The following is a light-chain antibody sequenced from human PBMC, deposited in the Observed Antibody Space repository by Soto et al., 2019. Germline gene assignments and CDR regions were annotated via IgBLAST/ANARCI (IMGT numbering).Light chain of an antibody. CDR2: LGS. J-gene: IGKJ4*01. CDR1: QNLLHSNGYNY. V-gene: IGKV2-28*01. CDR3: MQSLQTPLT. Sequence: DIVMTQSPLSLPVTPGEPASISCRSSQNLLHSNGYNYLDWYLQKPGQSPQLLIFLGSNRASGVPDRFIGSGSGTDFTLKISRVEAEDVGVYYCMQSLQTPLTFGGGTKVESK.